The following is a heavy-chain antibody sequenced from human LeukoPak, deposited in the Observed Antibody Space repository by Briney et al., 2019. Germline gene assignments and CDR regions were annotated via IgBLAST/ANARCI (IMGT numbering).Heavy chain of an antibody. V-gene: IGHV1-69*05. CDR1: GGTFCGYA. CDR3: ATGLSSSSGFDY. CDR2: IIPISGTA. Sequence: SVKVSCKASGGTFCGYAINWVRQAPGQGLEWMGGIIPISGTADYAQKFQGRVTITTDESTSTAYTELSSLRSEDTAIYYCATGLSSSSGFDYWGQGTLVTVSS. D-gene: IGHD6-6*01. J-gene: IGHJ4*02.